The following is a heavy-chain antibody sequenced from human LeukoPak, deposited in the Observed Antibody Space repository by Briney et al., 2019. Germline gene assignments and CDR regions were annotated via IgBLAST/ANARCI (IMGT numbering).Heavy chain of an antibody. Sequence: SETLSLTCTVSGGSISSYYWSWIRQPPGKGLEWIGYIYYSGSTNYNPSLKSRFTISVDTSKNQFSLKLSSVTAADTAVHYCASSSRGWYYFDYWGQGTLVTVSS. CDR2: IYYSGST. J-gene: IGHJ4*02. CDR3: ASSSRGWYYFDY. CDR1: GGSISSYY. D-gene: IGHD6-19*01. V-gene: IGHV4-59*01.